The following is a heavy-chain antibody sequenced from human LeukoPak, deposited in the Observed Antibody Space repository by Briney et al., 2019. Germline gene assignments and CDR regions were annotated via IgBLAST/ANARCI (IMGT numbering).Heavy chain of an antibody. CDR1: GYTFTSYD. Sequence: ASVKVSCKASGYTFTSYDINWVRQATGQGLEWMGWMNPNRGNTGYAQKFQGRVTMTRNTSISTAYMELSSLRSEDTAVYYCARTLSGWELLGGDAFDIWGQGTMVTVSS. V-gene: IGHV1-8*01. CDR2: MNPNRGNT. D-gene: IGHD1-26*01. J-gene: IGHJ3*02. CDR3: ARTLSGWELLGGDAFDI.